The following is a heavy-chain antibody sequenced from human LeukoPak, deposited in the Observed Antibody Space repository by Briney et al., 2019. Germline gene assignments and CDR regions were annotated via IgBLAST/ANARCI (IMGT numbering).Heavy chain of an antibody. D-gene: IGHD3-9*01. V-gene: IGHV3-66*01. Sequence: GGSPRLSCAASGFTVSSNYMSWVRQAPGKGLEWVSVIYSGGSTYYADSVKGRFTISRDNSKNTLYLQMNSLRAEGTAVYYCARDLPHYDILTGYYGGYYFDYWGQGTLVTVSS. CDR3: ARDLPHYDILTGYYGGYYFDY. CDR1: GFTVSSNY. CDR2: IYSGGST. J-gene: IGHJ4*02.